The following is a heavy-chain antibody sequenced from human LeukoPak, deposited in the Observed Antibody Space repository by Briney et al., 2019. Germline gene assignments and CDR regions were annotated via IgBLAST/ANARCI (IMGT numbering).Heavy chain of an antibody. Sequence: PSETLSLTCTVSGGSVSSSSYYWGWIRQPPGKGLEWIGNIYYSGSTYYNPSLKSRVTISVDTSKNQFSLKLSSVTAADTAVYYCARRAPIYYDSSGYYYVFDYWGQGTLVTVSS. CDR3: ARRAPIYYDSSGYYYVFDY. CDR2: IYYSGST. D-gene: IGHD3-22*01. J-gene: IGHJ4*02. V-gene: IGHV4-39*01. CDR1: GGSVSSSSYY.